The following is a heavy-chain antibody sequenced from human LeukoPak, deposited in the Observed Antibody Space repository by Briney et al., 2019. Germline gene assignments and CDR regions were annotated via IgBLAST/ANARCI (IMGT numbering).Heavy chain of an antibody. CDR2: IYYSGST. J-gene: IGHJ6*02. Sequence: PSETLSLTCTVSGGSISSSSYYWGWIRQPPGKGLEWIGSIYYSGSTYYNPSLNSRVTISVDTSKNQFSLKLSSVTAADTAVYYCARIYYGSGSYPHYYYGMDVWGQGTTVTVSS. V-gene: IGHV4-39*01. CDR3: ARIYYGSGSYPHYYYGMDV. D-gene: IGHD3-10*01. CDR1: GGSISSSSYY.